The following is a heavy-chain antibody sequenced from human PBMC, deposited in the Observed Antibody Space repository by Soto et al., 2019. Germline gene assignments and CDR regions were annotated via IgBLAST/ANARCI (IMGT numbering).Heavy chain of an antibody. CDR1: GFTFSSYG. V-gene: IGHV3-30*18. J-gene: IGHJ6*02. Sequence: QVQLVESGGGVVQPGRSLRLSCAASGFTFSSYGMHWVRQAPGKGLEWVAVISYDGSNKYYEDSVKGRFTIARDNSKNSIYLHMSGLRAVDTDVYYCVKDGSGGWPYYYGLDVWGQGTSVTVSS. CDR3: VKDGSGGWPYYYGLDV. D-gene: IGHD6-19*01. CDR2: ISYDGSNK.